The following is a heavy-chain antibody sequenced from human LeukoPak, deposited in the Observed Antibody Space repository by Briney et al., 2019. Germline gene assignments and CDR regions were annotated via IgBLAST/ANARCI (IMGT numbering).Heavy chain of an antibody. J-gene: IGHJ3*02. Sequence: GGSLRLSCVASGFPFSSHWMSWVRQAPGKGLEWVSSISSSSSYIYYADSVKGRFTISRDNAKNSLYLQMNSLRADDTAVYYCARADPHYNWNDVDASDIWGQGTMVTVSS. D-gene: IGHD1-20*01. V-gene: IGHV3-21*01. CDR3: ARADPHYNWNDVDASDI. CDR2: ISSSSSYI. CDR1: GFPFSSHW.